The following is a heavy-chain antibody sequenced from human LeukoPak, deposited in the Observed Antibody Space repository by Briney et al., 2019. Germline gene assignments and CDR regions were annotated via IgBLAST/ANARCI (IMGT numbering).Heavy chain of an antibody. CDR3: ARGEVAVAGLAIPYYFDY. Sequence: PGGSLRLSCAASGFTFSSYSMNWVRQAPGKGLEWVSSISSSSSYIYYADSVKGRFTISRDNAKNSLYLQMNSLRAEDTAVYYCARGEVAVAGLAIPYYFDYWGQGTLVTVSS. CDR1: GFTFSSYS. J-gene: IGHJ4*02. D-gene: IGHD6-19*01. V-gene: IGHV3-21*01. CDR2: ISSSSSYI.